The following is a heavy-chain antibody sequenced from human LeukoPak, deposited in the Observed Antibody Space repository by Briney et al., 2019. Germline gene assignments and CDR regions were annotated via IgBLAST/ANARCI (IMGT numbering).Heavy chain of an antibody. CDR1: GYTFINYD. CDR2: MNSNSGNT. D-gene: IGHD3-10*01. Sequence: ASVKVSCKASGYTFINYDIMWVRQATGQGLEWMGWMNSNSGNTGYAQKFQGRVTMTRDTSMSTAYMELSSLGFEDTAVYYCTRGRGGTIVRGYMDYWGQGTLVTVSS. V-gene: IGHV1-8*01. CDR3: TRGRGGTIVRGYMDY. J-gene: IGHJ4*02.